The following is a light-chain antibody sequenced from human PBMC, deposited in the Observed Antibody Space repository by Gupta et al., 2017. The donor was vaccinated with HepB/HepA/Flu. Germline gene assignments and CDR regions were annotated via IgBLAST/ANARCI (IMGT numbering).Light chain of an antibody. CDR2: DNT. Sequence: QSVLTQPPSASGTPGQRVTISCSGSISNIGSNTVNWYQQLPGTAPNLLIYDNTQRPAGVPDRFSGSKSGTAASLAITGLQAEDEADYYGATEEDNMHAVFGGGTKLTVL. CDR3: ATEEDNMHAV. CDR1: ISNIGSNT. J-gene: IGLJ3*02. V-gene: IGLV1-44*01.